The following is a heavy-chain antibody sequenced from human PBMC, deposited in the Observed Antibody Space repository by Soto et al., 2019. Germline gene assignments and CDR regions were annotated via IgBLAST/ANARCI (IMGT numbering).Heavy chain of an antibody. CDR2: ISGSGGST. Sequence: EVQLLESGGGLVQPGGSLRLSCAASGFTFSSYAMSWVRQAPGKGLEWVSAISGSGGSTYYADSVKGRFTISRDNSKNTLYLQMNSLRAEDTAVYYCAKDVGSIAVAGTRFDYWGQGTLVTVSS. CDR1: GFTFSSYA. V-gene: IGHV3-23*01. J-gene: IGHJ4*02. CDR3: AKDVGSIAVAGTRFDY. D-gene: IGHD6-19*01.